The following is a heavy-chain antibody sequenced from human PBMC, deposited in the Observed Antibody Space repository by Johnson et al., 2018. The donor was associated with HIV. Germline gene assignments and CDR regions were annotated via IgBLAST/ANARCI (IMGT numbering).Heavy chain of an antibody. CDR3: ARDPLAVAGTPPSGAFDI. D-gene: IGHD6-19*01. CDR2: ISYDGSNK. Sequence: QVQLVESGGGVVQPGRSLRLSCAASGFTFSSYAMHWVRQAPGKGLEWVAVISYDGSNKYYADSVKGRFPISRDNSKNTLYLQMNSLRAEDTAVYYCARDPLAVAGTPPSGAFDIWGQGTMVTVSS. V-gene: IGHV3-30-3*01. CDR1: GFTFSSYA. J-gene: IGHJ3*02.